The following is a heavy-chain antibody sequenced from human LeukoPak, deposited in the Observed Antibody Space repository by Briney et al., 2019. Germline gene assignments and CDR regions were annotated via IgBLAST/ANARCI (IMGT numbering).Heavy chain of an antibody. D-gene: IGHD6-19*01. CDR3: VKGGGGAVGSFDY. CDR1: GFTFSSYA. CDR2: IRGSGYST. J-gene: IGHJ4*02. Sequence: GGSLRLSCTASGFTFSSYAMGWVRQPPGKGLEWVSFIRGSGYSTEYADSVKGRFSVSRDNSWNTLYLQMNSLRAEDTAVYYCVKGGGGAVGSFDYWGQGALVTISS. V-gene: IGHV3-23*01.